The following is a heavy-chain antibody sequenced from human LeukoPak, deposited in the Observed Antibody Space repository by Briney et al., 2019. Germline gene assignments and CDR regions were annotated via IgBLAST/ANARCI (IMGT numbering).Heavy chain of an antibody. CDR3: ARGSSSWYSSYYMDV. CDR1: GYTFTSYD. Sequence: ASVKVSCKASGYTFTSYDISWVRQATGQGLEWMGWMNPNSGNTGYARKFQGRVTITRNTSISTAYMELSSLRSEDTAAYYCARGSSSWYSSYYMDVWGKGTTVTVSS. J-gene: IGHJ6*03. V-gene: IGHV1-8*03. D-gene: IGHD6-13*01. CDR2: MNPNSGNT.